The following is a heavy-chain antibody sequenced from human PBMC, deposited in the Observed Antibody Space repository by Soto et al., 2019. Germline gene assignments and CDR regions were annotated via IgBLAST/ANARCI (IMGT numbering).Heavy chain of an antibody. V-gene: IGHV1-69*08. CDR3: SRDLRLRIEYSSSSGVFDI. D-gene: IGHD6-6*01. CDR2: IIPILGIA. CDR1: GGTFSSYT. Sequence: QVQLVQSGAEVKKPGSSVKVSCKASGGTFSSYTISWVRQAPGQGLEWMGRIIPILGIANYAQKFQGRVTITADKSTRTAYMELSRLRSEDTAVYYCSRDLRLRIEYSSSSGVFDIWGKGTRVTVSS. J-gene: IGHJ3*02.